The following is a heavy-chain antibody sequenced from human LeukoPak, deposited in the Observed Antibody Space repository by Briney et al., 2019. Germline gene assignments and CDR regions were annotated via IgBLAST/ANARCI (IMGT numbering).Heavy chain of an antibody. CDR2: ISGSGGST. V-gene: IGHV3-23*01. Sequence: GGSLRLSCAASGFTFSSYAMSWVRQAPGKGLEWVSAISGSGGSTYYADSVKGRFTISRDNSKNTLYLQMNSLRAEDTAVYYCAKNPNKPGKYYYDSSGPQAYYDYWGQGTLVTVSS. D-gene: IGHD3-22*01. J-gene: IGHJ4*02. CDR3: AKNPNKPGKYYYDSSGPQAYYDY. CDR1: GFTFSSYA.